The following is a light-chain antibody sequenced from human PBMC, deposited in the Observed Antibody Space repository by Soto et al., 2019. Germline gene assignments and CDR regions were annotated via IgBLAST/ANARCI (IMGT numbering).Light chain of an antibody. J-gene: IGKJ2*01. CDR2: AAS. CDR3: QQSYTTPVYS. V-gene: IGKV1-39*01. Sequence: DIQMTQSPSSLSASVGDRVTITCRASQYIIFYLNWYQQEPGKAPKLLIYAASNLQSGVPSRFSGSGSGTDFTLTISSLQPEDFATYFCQQSYTTPVYSFGQGTK. CDR1: QYIIFY.